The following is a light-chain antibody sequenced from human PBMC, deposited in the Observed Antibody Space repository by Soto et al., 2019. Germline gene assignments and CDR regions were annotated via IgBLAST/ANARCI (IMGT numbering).Light chain of an antibody. CDR1: WSNIGAGFD. Sequence: QSVVTQPPSVSGAPGQTVTISCTGTWSNIGAGFDVHWYRQPPGASPTLLIYGHTYRPSGVPDRFSGSKSGTSASLVITGLQAEDEADYYCQSFDNNLRAWVFGGGTKLTVL. V-gene: IGLV1-40*01. J-gene: IGLJ3*02. CDR2: GHT. CDR3: QSFDNNLRAWV.